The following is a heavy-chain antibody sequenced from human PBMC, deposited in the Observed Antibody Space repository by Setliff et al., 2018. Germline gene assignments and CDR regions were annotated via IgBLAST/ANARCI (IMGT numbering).Heavy chain of an antibody. Sequence: PSETLSLTCTVSGGSISSSSYYWSWIRQPAGKGLEWIGHIYTSGSTNYNPSLKSRVTISVDTSKDQFSLKLSSVTAADTAVYYCARVDYSPINYYYYYMDVWGKGTTVTVSS. CDR2: IYTSGST. CDR3: ARVDYSPINYYYYYMDV. CDR1: GGSISSSSYY. J-gene: IGHJ6*03. V-gene: IGHV4-61*09. D-gene: IGHD4-4*01.